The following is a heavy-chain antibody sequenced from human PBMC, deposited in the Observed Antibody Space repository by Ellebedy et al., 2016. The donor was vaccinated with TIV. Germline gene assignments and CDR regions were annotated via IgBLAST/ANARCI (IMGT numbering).Heavy chain of an antibody. V-gene: IGHV4-38-2*02. CDR3: ARVKVVGATAGILRADWFDP. J-gene: IGHJ5*02. CDR1: GYSISSGYY. Sequence: SETLSLXXTVSGYSISSGYYWGWIRQPPGKGLEWIGSIYHSGSTYYNPSLKSRVTISVDTSKNQFSLKLSSVTAADTAVYYCARVKVVGATAGILRADWFDPWGQGTLVTVSS. D-gene: IGHD1-26*01. CDR2: IYHSGST.